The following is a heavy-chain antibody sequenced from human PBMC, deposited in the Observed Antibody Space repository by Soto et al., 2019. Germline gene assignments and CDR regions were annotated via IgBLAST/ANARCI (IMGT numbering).Heavy chain of an antibody. CDR2: TYYTGNA. D-gene: IGHD2-15*01. Sequence: SETLSLTCTVSGGSISSYYWSWIRQSPGKGLEWIGYTYYTGNAYYNPSLKSRVTISVDTSKNQFSLKLSSVTAADTAVYYCARTSSRAATRYYYGMDVWGQGTTVTVS. CDR3: ARTSSRAATRYYYGMDV. V-gene: IGHV4-59*12. J-gene: IGHJ6*02. CDR1: GGSISSYY.